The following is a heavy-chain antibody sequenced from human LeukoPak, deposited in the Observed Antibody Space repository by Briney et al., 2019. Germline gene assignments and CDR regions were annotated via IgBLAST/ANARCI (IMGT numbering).Heavy chain of an antibody. CDR3: ARVSGLDGTLDY. Sequence: GGSLRLSCAASGFTVSSNYMSWVRQAPGKGLEWVSVIYSGGNTYYADSVKGRFTISRDNSKNTLYLQMNSLRAEDTAAYYCARVSGLDGTLDYWGQGTLVTVSS. CDR1: GFTVSSNY. CDR2: IYSGGNT. J-gene: IGHJ4*02. D-gene: IGHD1-1*01. V-gene: IGHV3-66*01.